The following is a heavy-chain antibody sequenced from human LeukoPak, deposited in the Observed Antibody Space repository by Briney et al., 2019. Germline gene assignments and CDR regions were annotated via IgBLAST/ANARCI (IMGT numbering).Heavy chain of an antibody. V-gene: IGHV4-59*10. Sequence: PSETLSLTCAVYGGSFSGYYWSWIRQPAGKGLEWIGRIYTSGSTNYNPSLKSRVTMSVDTSKNQFSLKLSSVTAADTAVYYCARGYDSSGYIDYWGQGTLVTVSS. D-gene: IGHD3-22*01. CDR3: ARGYDSSGYIDY. CDR1: GGSFSGYY. CDR2: IYTSGST. J-gene: IGHJ4*02.